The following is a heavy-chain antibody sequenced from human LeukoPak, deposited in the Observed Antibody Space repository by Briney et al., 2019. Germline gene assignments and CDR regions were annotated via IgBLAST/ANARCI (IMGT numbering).Heavy chain of an antibody. CDR2: INRSGST. Sequence: PSETLSLTCAVYGGSFSDYYWTWIRQPPGKGLEWIGEINRSGSTYYNPSLKSRVTISVDTSKNQFSLKLSSVTAADTAVYYCGSGPAYDHSILDYWGQGTLVTVSS. V-gene: IGHV4-34*01. CDR3: GSGPAYDHSILDY. D-gene: IGHD3-16*01. CDR1: GGSFSDYY. J-gene: IGHJ4*02.